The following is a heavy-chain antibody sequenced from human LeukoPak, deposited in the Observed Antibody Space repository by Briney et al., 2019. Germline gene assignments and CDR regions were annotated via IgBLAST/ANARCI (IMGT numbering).Heavy chain of an antibody. J-gene: IGHJ4*02. V-gene: IGHV3-21*04. Sequence: PGGSLRLSCAASGFTFSSYAMNWVRQAPGKGLEWVSSITKSSTYVYYADSVKGRFTISRDNANNSLFLQMNNLGVDDTGVYYCARGSGVHVWGQGTLVLVSS. CDR2: ITKSSTYV. CDR3: ARGSGVHV. CDR1: GFTFSSYA. D-gene: IGHD3-10*01.